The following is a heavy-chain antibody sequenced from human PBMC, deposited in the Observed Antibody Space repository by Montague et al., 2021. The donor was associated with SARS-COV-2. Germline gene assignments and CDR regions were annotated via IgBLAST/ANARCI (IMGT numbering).Heavy chain of an antibody. D-gene: IGHD6-13*01. CDR2: INHSGST. Sequence: SETLSLTCAVYGGSFSGYYWSWIRQPPGKGLEWIGEINHSGSTNYNPSLKSRVTISVDTSKNQFSLKLSSVTAADTAVCYCARGSYSSSWYGPKYYFDYWGQGTLVTVSS. CDR3: ARGSYSSSWYGPKYYFDY. V-gene: IGHV4-34*01. J-gene: IGHJ4*02. CDR1: GGSFSGYY.